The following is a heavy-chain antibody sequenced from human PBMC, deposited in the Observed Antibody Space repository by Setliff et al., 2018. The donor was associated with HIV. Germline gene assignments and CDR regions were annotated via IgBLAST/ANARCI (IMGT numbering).Heavy chain of an antibody. D-gene: IGHD3-10*01. CDR1: GGSIGVDC. CDR3: AISTSGVSGSYPAHAFDI. Sequence: SETLSLTCTVSGGSIGVDCWSWIRQPPGKGLEWIGSISYRGRTYYNPSLKSRLSISVDTSKNQLSLKLSSVTAADTAVYYCAISTSGVSGSYPAHAFDIWGQGTMVTVSS. J-gene: IGHJ3*02. V-gene: IGHV4-59*05. CDR2: ISYRGRT.